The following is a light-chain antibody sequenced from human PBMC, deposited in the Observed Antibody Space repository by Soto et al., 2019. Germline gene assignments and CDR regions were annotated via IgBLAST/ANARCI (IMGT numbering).Light chain of an antibody. V-gene: IGLV2-14*01. CDR2: DVS. CDR3: SSYTSSSTWV. CDR1: SSDVGGYNY. Sequence: QSALTQPASVSWSPGQSITISCTGTSSDVGGYNYVSWYQQHPGKAPKLMIYDVSNRPSGVSNRFSGSKSGNTASLTISGLQAEDEADYYCSSYTSSSTWVFGGGTKLTVL. J-gene: IGLJ3*02.